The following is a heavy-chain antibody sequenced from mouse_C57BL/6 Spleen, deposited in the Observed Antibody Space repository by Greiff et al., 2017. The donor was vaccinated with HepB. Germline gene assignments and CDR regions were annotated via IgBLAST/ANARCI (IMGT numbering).Heavy chain of an antibody. V-gene: IGHV1-19*01. J-gene: IGHJ1*03. CDR1: GYTFTDYY. CDR2: INPYNGGT. CDR3: AREGSNYWYFDV. D-gene: IGHD2-5*01. Sequence: VQLQQSGPVLVKPGASVKMSCKASGYTFTDYYMNWVKQSHGKSLEWIGVINPYNGGTSYNQKFKGKATLTVDKSSSTAYMELNSLTSEDSAVYYCAREGSNYWYFDVWGTGTTVTVSS.